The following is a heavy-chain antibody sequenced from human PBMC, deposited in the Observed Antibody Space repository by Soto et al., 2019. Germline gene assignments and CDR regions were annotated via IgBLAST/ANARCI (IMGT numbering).Heavy chain of an antibody. Sequence: QVQLVQSGAEVKEPGASVKVSCKASGYTFTNYYMHWVRQAPGQGLEWMGIIDPKGGSAFYAQRFPGSVTLTVATDANTGDLESRSLRSDDTAVYYCASTTAANFDVWGQGTTVIVSS. V-gene: IGHV1-46*01. D-gene: IGHD4-17*01. CDR2: IDPKGGSA. J-gene: IGHJ6*02. CDR3: ASTTAANFDV. CDR1: GYTFTNYY.